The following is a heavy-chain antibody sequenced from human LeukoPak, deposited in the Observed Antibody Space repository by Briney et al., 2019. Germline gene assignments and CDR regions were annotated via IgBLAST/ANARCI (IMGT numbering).Heavy chain of an antibody. D-gene: IGHD6-13*01. Sequence: GGPLRLSCEASGFGFRSFPISGVPKGPARGLEGVSSIRSNDETFYADSVKGRFTLSSDRSRNMVHLQLNNLRVEDTAIYYCAKASWVSNTDAVRWGQGTLVTVSS. V-gene: IGHV3-23*01. CDR1: GFGFRSFP. CDR2: IRSNDET. J-gene: IGHJ4*02. CDR3: AKASWVSNTDAVR.